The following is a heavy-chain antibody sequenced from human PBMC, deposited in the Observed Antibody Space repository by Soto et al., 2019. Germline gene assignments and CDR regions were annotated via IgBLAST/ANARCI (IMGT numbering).Heavy chain of an antibody. CDR3: ARGGYSYGYYFDY. J-gene: IGHJ4*02. CDR2: IYYSGST. CDR1: GGSVSSGSYY. V-gene: IGHV4-61*01. D-gene: IGHD5-18*01. Sequence: SETLSLTCTVSGGSVSSGSYYWSWIRQPPGKGLEWIGYIYYSGSTNYNPSLKSRVTISVDTSKNQFSLKVSSVTAADTAVYYCARGGYSYGYYFDYCGQGTLVTVSS.